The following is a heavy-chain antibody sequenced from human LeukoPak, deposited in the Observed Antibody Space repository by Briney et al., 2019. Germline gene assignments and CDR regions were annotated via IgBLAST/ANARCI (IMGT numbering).Heavy chain of an antibody. CDR2: IIPIFGIA. CDR3: ARVPMDSSGYWSYYYGMDV. J-gene: IGHJ6*02. V-gene: IGHV1-69*04. CDR1: GGTFNSYA. Sequence: SVKVSCKASGGTFNSYAISWVRQAPGQGLEWMGRIIPIFGIANYAQKFQGRVTITADKSTSTAYMELSSLRSEDTAVYYCARVPMDSSGYWSYYYGMDVWGQGTTVTVSS. D-gene: IGHD3-22*01.